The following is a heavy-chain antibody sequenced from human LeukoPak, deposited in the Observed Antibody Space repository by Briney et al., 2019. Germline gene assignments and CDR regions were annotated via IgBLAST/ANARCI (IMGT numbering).Heavy chain of an antibody. CDR3: ARYHRGYSDWNPL. D-gene: IGHD4-11*01. CDR2: ISGSGGST. V-gene: IGHV3-23*01. J-gene: IGHJ4*02. CDR1: GFAFSSYA. Sequence: GGSLRLSCAASGFAFSSYAMSWVRQAPGKGLEWVSAISGSGGSTYYADSVKGRFTISRDNAKNTLFLQMNSLRAEDTAMYYCARYHRGYSDWNPLWGQGTLVTVSS.